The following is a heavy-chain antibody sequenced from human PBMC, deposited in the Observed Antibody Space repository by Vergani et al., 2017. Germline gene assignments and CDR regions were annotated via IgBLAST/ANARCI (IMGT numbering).Heavy chain of an antibody. V-gene: IGHV4-30-4*01. CDR2: IYYSGST. CDR1: GGSISSGHYY. J-gene: IGHJ3*02. CDR3: ARETCSSTSCLYLGVAFDI. Sequence: QVQLQESGPGLVKLSHTLSLTCTVSGGSISSGHYYWSWIRRPPGKGLEWIGHIYYSGSTYYKSSLKSRVTISVDTSNNQFSLKLSSVTAADTAVYYCARETCSSTSCLYLGVAFDIWGQGTMVTVSS. D-gene: IGHD2-2*01.